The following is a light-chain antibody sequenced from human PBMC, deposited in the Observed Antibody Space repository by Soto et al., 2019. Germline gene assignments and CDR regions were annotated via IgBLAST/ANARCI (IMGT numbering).Light chain of an antibody. CDR2: AAS. Sequence: DIQLTQSPSFLSASVGGRVTITCRPSEAINSHLAWYQQGPGKAPKLLIYAASSLQSGVPSRFSGSGSGTDFTLTISSLQAEDLATYYCQQANSFPWTFGQGTMVDI. CDR3: QQANSFPWT. V-gene: IGKV1-9*01. CDR1: EAINSH. J-gene: IGKJ1*01.